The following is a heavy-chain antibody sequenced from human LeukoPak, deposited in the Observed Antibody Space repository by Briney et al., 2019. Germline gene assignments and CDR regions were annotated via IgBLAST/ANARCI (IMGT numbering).Heavy chain of an antibody. CDR2: INPSGGST. CDR3: ARVPIAVAHAFDI. V-gene: IGHV1-46*01. CDR1: GYTITSYY. J-gene: IGHJ3*02. D-gene: IGHD6-19*01. Sequence: GASVKVSCKASGYTITSYYMHWVRQAPGQGLEWMGIINPSGGSTSYAQKFQGRVTMTRDTSTSTVYMELSSLRSEDTAVYYCARVPIAVAHAFDIWGQGTMVTVSS.